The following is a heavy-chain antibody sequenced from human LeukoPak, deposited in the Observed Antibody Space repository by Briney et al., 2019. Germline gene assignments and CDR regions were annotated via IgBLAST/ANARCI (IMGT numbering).Heavy chain of an antibody. CDR3: AKDSSPSNRITMIVVVKAYFDY. V-gene: IGHV3-23*01. J-gene: IGHJ4*02. Sequence: PGGSLRLSCAASGFTFSSYAMSWVRQAPGKGLEWVSAISGSGGSTYYADSVKGRFTISRDNSKNTLHLQMNSLRAEDTAVYYCAKDSSPSNRITMIVVVKAYFDYWGQGTLVTVSS. D-gene: IGHD3-22*01. CDR2: ISGSGGST. CDR1: GFTFSSYA.